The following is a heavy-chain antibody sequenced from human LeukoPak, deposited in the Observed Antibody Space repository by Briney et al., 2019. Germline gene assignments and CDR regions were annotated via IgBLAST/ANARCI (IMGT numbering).Heavy chain of an antibody. CDR2: ISSSSSYI. CDR3: AKEPAAGTTFDY. J-gene: IGHJ4*02. D-gene: IGHD6-13*01. V-gene: IGHV3-21*01. CDR1: GFTFSSYS. Sequence: GGSLRLSCAASGFTFSSYSMNWVRQAPGKGLEWVSSISSSSSYIYYADSVKGRFTVSRDNAKNSLYLQMNSLRAEDAAVYYCAKEPAAGTTFDYWGQGALVTVSS.